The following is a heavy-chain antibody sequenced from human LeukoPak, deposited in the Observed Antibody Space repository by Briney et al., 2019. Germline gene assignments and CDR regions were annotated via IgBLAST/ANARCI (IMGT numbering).Heavy chain of an antibody. Sequence: ASVTVSCKVSGYTLTELSMHWVRQAPGKGLEWMGGFDPEDGETAYAQKFQGRVTMTEDTSTDTAYMELSSLRSEDTAVYYCATEAGYYGSGSYYMADYWGQGTLVTVSS. CDR1: GYTLTELS. J-gene: IGHJ4*02. CDR2: FDPEDGET. V-gene: IGHV1-24*01. CDR3: ATEAGYYGSGSYYMADY. D-gene: IGHD3-10*01.